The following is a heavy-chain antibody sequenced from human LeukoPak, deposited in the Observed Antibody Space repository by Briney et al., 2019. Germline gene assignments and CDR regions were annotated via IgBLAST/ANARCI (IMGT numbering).Heavy chain of an antibody. CDR1: GFTFSDYY. J-gene: IGHJ4*02. CDR2: ISSSGSTI. CDR3: ARAVHRIPNDY. V-gene: IGHV3-11*01. Sequence: GGSLRLSCAASGFTFSDYYMSWIRQAPGEGLEWVSYISSSGSTIYYADSVKGRFTISRDNAKNSLYLQMNSLRAEDTAVYYCARAVHRIPNDYWGQGTLVTVSS.